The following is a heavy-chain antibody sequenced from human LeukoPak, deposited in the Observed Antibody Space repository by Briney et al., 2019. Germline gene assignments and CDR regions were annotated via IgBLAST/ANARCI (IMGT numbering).Heavy chain of an antibody. J-gene: IGHJ6*02. D-gene: IGHD3-16*01. CDR1: GFTFSSCA. Sequence: GGSLRLSCAASGFTFSSCAMSWVRQAPGKGLEWVSGISGGGVTTYYADSVKGRFTISRDNSKNTLYLQMNSLRADDTAIYYCARNQQLGGHSYYYYGMDVWGQGTTVTVSS. CDR2: ISGGGVTT. CDR3: ARNQQLGGHSYYYYGMDV. V-gene: IGHV3-23*01.